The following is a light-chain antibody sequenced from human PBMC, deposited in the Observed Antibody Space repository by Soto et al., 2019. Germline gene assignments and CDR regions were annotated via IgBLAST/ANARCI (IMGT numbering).Light chain of an antibody. CDR1: SSNIGSNT. CDR2: SNN. J-gene: IGLJ3*02. Sequence: QSVLTQPPSASRTPGQRVTISCSGSSSNIGSNTVNWYQQLPGTAPKLLIYSNNQRPSGVPDRFSGSKSRTSASLAISGLQSEDETDYYCAAWDDSLNGLFGGGTKLTVL. V-gene: IGLV1-44*01. CDR3: AAWDDSLNGL.